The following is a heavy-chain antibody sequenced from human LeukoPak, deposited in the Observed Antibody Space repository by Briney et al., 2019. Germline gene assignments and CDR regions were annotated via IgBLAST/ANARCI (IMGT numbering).Heavy chain of an antibody. D-gene: IGHD6-19*01. V-gene: IGHV1-24*01. Sequence: ASVKVSCTVSGYTLTELSMHWVRQAPGKGLEWMGGFDPEDGETIYAQKFQGRVTMTEDTSTDTAYMELSSLRSEDTAVYYCATGRSRIAVAGWYNWFDPWGQGTLVTVSS. CDR1: GYTLTELS. CDR3: ATGRSRIAVAGWYNWFDP. J-gene: IGHJ5*02. CDR2: FDPEDGET.